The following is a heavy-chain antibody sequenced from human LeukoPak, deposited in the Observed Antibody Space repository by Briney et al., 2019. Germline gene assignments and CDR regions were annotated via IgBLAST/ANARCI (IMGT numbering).Heavy chain of an antibody. CDR3: ARNRGDPSYFDY. CDR1: GFTFNGYS. J-gene: IGHJ4*02. D-gene: IGHD4-17*01. V-gene: IGHV3-21*01. CDR2: ISTSSSYI. Sequence: GGSLRLSCTASGFTFNGYSMNWVRQAPGKGLEWVSSISTSSSYICYADSVKGRFTISRNNPKNSLYLQMNSLRAEDTAVYYCARNRGDPSYFDYWGQGTLVTVSS.